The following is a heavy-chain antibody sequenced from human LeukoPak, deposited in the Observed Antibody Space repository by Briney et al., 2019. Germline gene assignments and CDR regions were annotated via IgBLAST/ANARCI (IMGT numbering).Heavy chain of an antibody. Sequence: SETLSLTCAVYGGSFSGYYWSWIRQPPGKGLEWIGEINHSGSTNYNPSLKSRVTIPVDTSKNQFSLKLSSVTAADTAVYYCARGRAPHIVAYDYWGQGTLVTVSS. CDR1: GGSFSGYY. D-gene: IGHD5-12*01. CDR3: ARGRAPHIVAYDY. J-gene: IGHJ4*02. CDR2: INHSGST. V-gene: IGHV4-34*01.